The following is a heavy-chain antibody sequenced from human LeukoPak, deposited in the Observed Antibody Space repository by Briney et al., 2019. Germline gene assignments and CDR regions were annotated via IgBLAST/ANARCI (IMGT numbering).Heavy chain of an antibody. J-gene: IGHJ3*02. CDR3: ASPYVPAAAFDAFDI. CDR2: IYHSGST. CDR1: GYSISSGYY. V-gene: IGHV4-38-2*01. Sequence: KASETLSLTCAVSGYSISSGYYWGWIRQPPGKGLEWIGSIYHSGSTYYNPSLESRVTISVDTSKNQFSLKLSSVTAADTAVYYCASPYVPAAAFDAFDIWGQGTMVTVSS. D-gene: IGHD2-2*01.